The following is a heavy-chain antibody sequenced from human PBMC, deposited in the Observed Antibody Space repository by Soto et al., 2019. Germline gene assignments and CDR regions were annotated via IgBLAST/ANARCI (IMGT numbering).Heavy chain of an antibody. CDR2: IIPILGIA. Sequence: QVQLVQSGAEVKKPGSSVKVSCKASGGTFSSYTISWVRQAPGQGLEWMGRIIPILGIANYAQKIQGRVTITADKSTSTASMELSSLRSEDTAVYYCATLSSTGPWGQGTLVTVSS. CDR3: ATLSSTGP. D-gene: IGHD2-2*01. V-gene: IGHV1-69*02. J-gene: IGHJ5*02. CDR1: GGTFSSYT.